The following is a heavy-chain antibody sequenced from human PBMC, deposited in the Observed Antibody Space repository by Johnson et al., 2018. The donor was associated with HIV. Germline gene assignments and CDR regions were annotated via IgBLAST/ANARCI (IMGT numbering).Heavy chain of an antibody. CDR1: GFTVSSNY. D-gene: IGHD2-8*01. CDR2: IYSDGST. CDR3: ARLKNGAFDN. J-gene: IGHJ3*02. Sequence: VQLVESGGGLIQPGGSLRLSCAASGFTVSSNYMSWVRQAPGKGLEWVAIIYSDGSTYFADSVKGRFPISRDNSKNTLFLQMNSLRVEDTAVYYCARLKNGAFDNWGQGTMVTVSS. V-gene: IGHV3-53*01.